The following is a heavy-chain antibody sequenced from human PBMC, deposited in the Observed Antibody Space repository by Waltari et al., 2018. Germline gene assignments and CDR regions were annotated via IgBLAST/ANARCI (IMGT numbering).Heavy chain of an antibody. J-gene: IGHJ4*02. CDR1: EFTFSISR. Sequence: EVPLVASGGGLVPPGGSRSLSCVASEFTFSISRMNWVRQAPGKGLEWVSYISGSSSTIYYADSVKGRFTISRDNAKNSMHLQMSSLRAEDTAVYYCATAARRRDVGDLSWGQGTLVTVSS. V-gene: IGHV3-48*01. CDR2: ISGSSSTI. D-gene: IGHD3-16*02. CDR3: ATAARRRDVGDLS.